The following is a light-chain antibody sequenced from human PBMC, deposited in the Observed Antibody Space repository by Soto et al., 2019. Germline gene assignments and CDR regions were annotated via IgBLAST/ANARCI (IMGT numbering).Light chain of an antibody. Sequence: IFFTQSPVTLALSPGERVTLSCRASQSVTTRLAWYQHKPGQAPTLLMSGASNRASGVPVRFSGSGSGADFTLTITRLEPEDFALYYCQQYGGSPITFGLGTRLENK. J-gene: IGKJ5*01. CDR1: QSVTTR. CDR3: QQYGGSPIT. CDR2: GAS. V-gene: IGKV3-20*01.